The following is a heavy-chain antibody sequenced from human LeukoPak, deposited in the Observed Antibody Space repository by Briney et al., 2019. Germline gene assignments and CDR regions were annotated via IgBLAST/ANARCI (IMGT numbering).Heavy chain of an antibody. V-gene: IGHV4-4*07. J-gene: IGHJ4*02. D-gene: IGHD6-13*01. CDR1: GGSISSYY. Sequence: SETLSLTCTVSGGSISSYYWSWIRQPAGKGLEWLGRIYTSGSTNYNPSLKSRVTMSVDTSKNQFSLKLSSVTAADTAVYYCARVGSSSWLWYFDYWGQGTLVTVSS. CDR3: ARVGSSSWLWYFDY. CDR2: IYTSGST.